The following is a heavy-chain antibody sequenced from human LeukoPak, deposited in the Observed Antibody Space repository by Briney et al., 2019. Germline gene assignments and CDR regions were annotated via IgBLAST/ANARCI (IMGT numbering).Heavy chain of an antibody. CDR1: GFTFSSYE. CDR2: ISSSGSNI. J-gene: IGHJ6*03. V-gene: IGHV3-48*03. CDR3: ARVRGAYYYYMDV. Sequence: GGSLRLSCAASGFTFSSYEMNWVRQAPGQGLEWVSYISSSGSNIYYADSVKGRFTISRDNAKNSLYLQMNSLRAEDTAVYYCARVRGAYYYYMDVWGKGTTVTVSS. D-gene: IGHD3-10*01.